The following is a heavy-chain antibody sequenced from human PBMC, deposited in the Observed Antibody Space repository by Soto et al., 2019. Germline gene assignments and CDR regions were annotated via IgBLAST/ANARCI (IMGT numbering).Heavy chain of an antibody. CDR2: ISYDGSNK. D-gene: IGHD3-10*02. CDR3: ARALFSRDYYGMDV. CDR1: GFTFSSYA. Sequence: ESGGGVVQPGRSLRLSCAASGFTFSSYAMHWVRQAPGKGLEWVAVISYDGSNKYYADSVKGRFTISRDNSKNTLYLQMNGLRAEDTAVYYCARALFSRDYYGMDVWGQGTTVTVSS. V-gene: IGHV3-30-3*01. J-gene: IGHJ6*02.